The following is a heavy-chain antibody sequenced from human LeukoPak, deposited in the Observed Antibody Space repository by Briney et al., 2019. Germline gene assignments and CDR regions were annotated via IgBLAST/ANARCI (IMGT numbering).Heavy chain of an antibody. CDR2: IYYSGST. Sequence: SETLSLTCTVSGGSISSGSYYWSWIRQPAGKGLEWIGYIYYSGSTNYNPSLKSRVTISVDTSKNQFSLKLSSVTAADTAVYYCARATYYDFWSGYTTKTHFDYWGQGTLVTVSS. D-gene: IGHD3-3*01. CDR1: GGSISSGSYY. CDR3: ARATYYDFWSGYTTKTHFDY. J-gene: IGHJ4*02. V-gene: IGHV4-61*10.